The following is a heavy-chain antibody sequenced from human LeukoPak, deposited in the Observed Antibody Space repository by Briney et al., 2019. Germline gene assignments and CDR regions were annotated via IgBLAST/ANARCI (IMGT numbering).Heavy chain of an antibody. D-gene: IGHD3-22*01. CDR2: ISAYNGDT. CDR3: ARPLTYYYDSRGRQAFDI. Sequence: ASVTVSRKASGYTFSSYSIAWVRQAPGQGLEWMGWISAYNGDTNYAQKFQGSVTMTTDTSTSTAYMELRSLRSDDTAVYYCARPLTYYYDSRGRQAFDIWGRGTMVTVSS. V-gene: IGHV1-18*01. J-gene: IGHJ3*02. CDR1: GYTFSSYS.